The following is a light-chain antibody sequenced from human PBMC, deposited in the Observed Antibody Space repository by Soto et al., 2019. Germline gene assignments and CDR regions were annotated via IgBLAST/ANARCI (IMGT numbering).Light chain of an antibody. CDR1: QSVSSGY. J-gene: IGKJ3*01. Sequence: EIVWTQSPGTLSLSPGERATLSCRASQSVSSGYLAWYQQKPGQAPRLLIYGASSRTTGIPDRFSGSGSGTDFTLIISRLEPEDFAVYYCQLYGSSPLLTFGPGTQVDIK. CDR3: QLYGSSPLLT. CDR2: GAS. V-gene: IGKV3-20*01.